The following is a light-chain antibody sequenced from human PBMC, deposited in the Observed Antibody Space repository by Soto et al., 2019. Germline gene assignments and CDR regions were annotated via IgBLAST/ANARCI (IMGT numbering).Light chain of an antibody. J-gene: IGKJ5*01. CDR3: QHRMNWALT. CDR2: DAS. CDR1: QTISSY. Sequence: EIVLTQSPATLSLSPGERATLSCRASQTISSYLLWYQQKPGQAPRLLIYDASNRATGIPARFSGSGSETDFTLTISSLEPEDFAVYYCQHRMNWALTFGQGTRLESK. V-gene: IGKV3-11*01.